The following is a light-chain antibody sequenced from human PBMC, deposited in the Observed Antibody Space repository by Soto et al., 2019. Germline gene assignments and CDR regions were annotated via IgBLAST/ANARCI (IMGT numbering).Light chain of an antibody. CDR2: WAS. CDR3: QQYYSSPPT. V-gene: IGKV4-1*01. CDR1: QSVLYSSNNKNY. J-gene: IGKJ1*01. Sequence: DIVMTQSPDSLAVSLGERATINCKSSQSVLYSSNNKNYLVWYQQKPGQPPKLLIYWASTRESGVPDRFSGSASWTDFTPAITSLQAEDVAVYYCQQYYSSPPTFGQGTKVES.